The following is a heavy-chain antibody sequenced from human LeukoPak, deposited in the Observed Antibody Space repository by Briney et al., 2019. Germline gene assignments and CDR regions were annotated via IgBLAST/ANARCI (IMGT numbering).Heavy chain of an antibody. D-gene: IGHD2-2*02. J-gene: IGHJ6*03. V-gene: IGHV1-18*01. Sequence: GASVKVSCKASGGTFSSYAISWVRQAPGQGLEWMGWISAYNGNTNYAQKLQGRVTMTTDTSTSTAYMELRSLRSDDTAVYYCARAFRGFEWDCSSTSCYRRGFEYYYYYYMDVWGKGTTVTVSS. CDR2: ISAYNGNT. CDR1: GGTFSSYA. CDR3: ARAFRGFEWDCSSTSCYRRGFEYYYYYYMDV.